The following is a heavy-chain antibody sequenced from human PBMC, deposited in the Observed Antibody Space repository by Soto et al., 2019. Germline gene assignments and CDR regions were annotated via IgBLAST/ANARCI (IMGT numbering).Heavy chain of an antibody. D-gene: IGHD3-22*01. V-gene: IGHV4-39*07. J-gene: IGHJ5*02. CDR1: GGSITGGSISSYY. Sequence: SETLSLTCTVSGGSITGGSISSYYWGWMRQPPGKGLEWIASFFIGGNTNYNPSLKSRVTISVDTSKNQFSLKLSSVTAADTAVYYCARAESYPNYYDSSGYYPNWFDPWGQGTLVTVSS. CDR2: FFIGGNT. CDR3: ARAESYPNYYDSSGYYPNWFDP.